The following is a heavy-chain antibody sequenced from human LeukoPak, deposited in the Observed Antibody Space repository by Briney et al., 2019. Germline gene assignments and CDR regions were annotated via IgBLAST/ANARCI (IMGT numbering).Heavy chain of an antibody. CDR3: ATPYCSSISCLDVFNM. J-gene: IGHJ3*02. V-gene: IGHV4-31*03. D-gene: IGHD2-2*01. Sequence: SETLSLTCNVSGVSISDGRYYWTWIRQHPGKGLEWIGYKYYSGSAKYNPSLKSRLTISIDTSKNQFSLQLSSVTAADTATYYCATPYCSSISCLDVFNMWGQGTRVTVSS. CDR2: KYYSGSA. CDR1: GVSISDGRYY.